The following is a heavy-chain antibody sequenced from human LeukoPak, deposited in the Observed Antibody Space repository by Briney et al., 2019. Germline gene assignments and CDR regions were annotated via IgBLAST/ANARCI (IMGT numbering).Heavy chain of an antibody. J-gene: IGHJ4*02. CDR1: GFTFGKYW. CDR3: TTDYGDYVFRSDC. D-gene: IGHD4-17*01. CDR2: IKSKTAGGTT. Sequence: GGSLRLSCVASGFTFGKYWMSWVRQAPGKGLEWVGRIKSKTAGGTTDYAAPVKGRFIISRDDSKNTLYLQMNSLKTEDTAVYYCTTDYGDYVFRSDCWGQGTLVTVSS. V-gene: IGHV3-15*01.